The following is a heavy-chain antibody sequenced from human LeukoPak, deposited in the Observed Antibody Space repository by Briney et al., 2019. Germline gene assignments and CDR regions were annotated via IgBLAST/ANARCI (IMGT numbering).Heavy chain of an antibody. CDR1: GGSISSYF. Sequence: PSGTLSLTCTVCGGSISSYFWSWIRQPAGKGLEWIGRIYTSGSTNYNPSLKSRVTISVDTSKNQFSLKLRSVTAAATAVYYCARDGGSGSYFYTDYWGHRTLVTASS. V-gene: IGHV4-4*07. CDR3: ARDGGSGSYFYTDY. D-gene: IGHD3-10*01. J-gene: IGHJ4*01. CDR2: IYTSGST.